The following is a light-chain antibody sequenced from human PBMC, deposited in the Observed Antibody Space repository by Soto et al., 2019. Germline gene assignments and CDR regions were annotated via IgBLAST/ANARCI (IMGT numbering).Light chain of an antibody. CDR2: EVS. CDR1: SSDVGAYNY. CDR3: SSLTTSFTYV. J-gene: IGLJ1*01. V-gene: IGLV2-14*01. Sequence: QSALTQPASVYGSPGQSVAISCTGTSSDVGAYNYISWYQQHPGKAPKLLLSEVSNRPSGVSDRFSGSKSGNTASLTISGLQAEDEADYYCSSLTTSFTYVFGTGTKLTVL.